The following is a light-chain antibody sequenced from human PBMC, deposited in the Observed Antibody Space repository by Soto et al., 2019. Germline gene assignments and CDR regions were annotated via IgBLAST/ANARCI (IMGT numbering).Light chain of an antibody. Sequence: QSALTQPPSVSAAPGQKVTISCFGSSSNIGNHYVSWYQQVPGTAPKLLIYDNNKRPSGIPDRFSGSNSGTSATLGITGLQTGDEADYYCGTWDTSLRTGWVFGGGTKLTVL. V-gene: IGLV1-51*01. J-gene: IGLJ3*02. CDR1: SSNIGNHY. CDR2: DNN. CDR3: GTWDTSLRTGWV.